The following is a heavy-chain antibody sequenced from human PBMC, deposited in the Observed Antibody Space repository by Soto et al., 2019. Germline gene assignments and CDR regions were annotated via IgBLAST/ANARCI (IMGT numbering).Heavy chain of an antibody. CDR3: ARHPIVVVPAAPPAGDYYYGMDV. CDR2: IDPSDSYT. J-gene: IGHJ6*02. CDR1: GYSFTSYW. V-gene: IGHV5-10-1*01. Sequence: PGESLKISCKGSGYSFTSYWISWVRQMPGKGLEWMGRIDPSDSYTNYSPSFQGHVTISADKSISTAYLQWSSLKASDTAMYYCARHPIVVVPAAPPAGDYYYGMDVWGQGTTVTVSS. D-gene: IGHD2-2*01.